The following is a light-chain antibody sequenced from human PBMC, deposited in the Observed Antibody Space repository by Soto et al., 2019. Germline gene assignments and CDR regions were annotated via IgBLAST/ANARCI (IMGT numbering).Light chain of an antibody. CDR2: KAS. V-gene: IGKV1-5*03. CDR3: QQYNSYAWT. J-gene: IGKJ1*01. CDR1: QSISSW. Sequence: DIQMTQSPSTVSASIGDRVTITCRASQSISSWLAWYQQKPGKAPKLLIYKASSLESGVPSRFSGSGSGTEFTLTISSLQPDDFATYYRQQYNSYAWTFGQGTKVDI.